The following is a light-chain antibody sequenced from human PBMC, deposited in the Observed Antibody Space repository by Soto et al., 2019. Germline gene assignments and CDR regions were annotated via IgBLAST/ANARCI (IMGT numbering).Light chain of an antibody. CDR1: QSVSSL. Sequence: EIVMTQSPATLSVSPGARATLSCRASQSVSSLLAWYQQKPRQAPRLLIYDTSTRATGIPARFSGSGSGTDFTLTISSLQSEDFAIYYCQQYNIWPYTFGQGTKVDI. CDR3: QQYNIWPYT. CDR2: DTS. J-gene: IGKJ2*01. V-gene: IGKV3-15*01.